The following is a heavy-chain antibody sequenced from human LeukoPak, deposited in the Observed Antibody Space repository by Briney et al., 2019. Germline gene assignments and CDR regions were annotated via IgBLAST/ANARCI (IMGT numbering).Heavy chain of an antibody. Sequence: ASVKVSCKASGYTFTSYDINWVRQATGQGLEWMGWMNPNSDNTGYAQKFQGRVTMTRNTSISTAYMELRSLRSVDTAVYYCARTETYYYGSGTYPDWFDPWGQGTLVTVSS. CDR1: GYTFTSYD. CDR2: MNPNSDNT. V-gene: IGHV1-8*01. D-gene: IGHD3-10*01. CDR3: ARTETYYYGSGTYPDWFDP. J-gene: IGHJ5*02.